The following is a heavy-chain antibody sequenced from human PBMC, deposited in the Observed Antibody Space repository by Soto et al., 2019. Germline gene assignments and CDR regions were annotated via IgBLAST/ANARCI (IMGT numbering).Heavy chain of an antibody. V-gene: IGHV4-4*02. J-gene: IGHJ3*02. Sequence: QVQLQESGPGLVKPSGTLSLTCAVSGGSISSSNWWSWVRQPPGKGLEWIGEIYHSGSTNYNPSLKSRVTISVDKSKNQFSLKLSSVTAADTAVYYCARSRVRFLSPFFRNDAFDIWGQGTMVTVSS. D-gene: IGHD3-3*01. CDR1: GGSISSSNW. CDR2: IYHSGST. CDR3: ARSRVRFLSPFFRNDAFDI.